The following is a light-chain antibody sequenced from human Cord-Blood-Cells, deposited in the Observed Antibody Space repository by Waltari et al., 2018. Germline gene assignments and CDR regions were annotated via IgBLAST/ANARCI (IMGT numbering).Light chain of an antibody. J-gene: IGLJ2*01. V-gene: IGLV2-14*01. Sequence: QSALTQPASVSGSPGQSITISCTGTSSHVGGYNYVSWYQQHPGKAPKRMIYDVSNRASGVSNRFSGARSGNTASQTISGLQAEDEADYYCSSYTSSSTLGVFGGGTKLTVL. CDR1: SSHVGGYNY. CDR3: SSYTSSSTLGV. CDR2: DVS.